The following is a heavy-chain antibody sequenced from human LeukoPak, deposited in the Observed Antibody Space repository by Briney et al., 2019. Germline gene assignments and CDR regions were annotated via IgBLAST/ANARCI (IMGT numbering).Heavy chain of an antibody. J-gene: IGHJ2*01. CDR2: FSGSGGST. CDR3: AKDAFGWYFDL. CDR1: GFTFRIYA. Sequence: GGSLRLSCAASGFTFRIYAMSWVRQAPGKGLEWVSGFSGSGGSTNYADSVRGRFTISRDNSKNTLYLQMNSLRAEDTAVYYCAKDAFGWYFDLWGRGTLSLSPQ. V-gene: IGHV3-23*01. D-gene: IGHD3-16*01.